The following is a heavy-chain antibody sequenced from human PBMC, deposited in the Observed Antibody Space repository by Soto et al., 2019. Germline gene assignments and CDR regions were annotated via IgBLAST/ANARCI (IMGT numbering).Heavy chain of an antibody. V-gene: IGHV3-30-3*01. CDR3: ARDRKRSYYYDSSGSGDY. CDR1: GFTFSSYA. Sequence: GGSLRLSCAASGFTFSSYAMHWVRQAPGKGLEWVAVISYDGSNKYYADSVKGRFTISRDNSKNTLYLQMNSLRAEDTAVYYCARDRKRSYYYDSSGSGDYWGQGTLVTVSS. D-gene: IGHD3-22*01. CDR2: ISYDGSNK. J-gene: IGHJ4*02.